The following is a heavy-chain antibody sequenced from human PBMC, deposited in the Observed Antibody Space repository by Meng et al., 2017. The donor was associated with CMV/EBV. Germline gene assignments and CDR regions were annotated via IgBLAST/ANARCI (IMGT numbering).Heavy chain of an antibody. D-gene: IGHD2-2*02. CDR2: INHSGST. Sequence: LRLSCAVYGGSFSGYYWSWIRQPPGKGLEWIGEINHSGSTNYNPSLKSRVTISVDTSKNQFSLKLSSVTAADTAVYYCARHVRQAQDIVVVPAAIGRYYFDYWGQGTLVTVSS. CDR3: ARHVRQAQDIVVVPAAIGRYYFDY. V-gene: IGHV4-34*01. CDR1: GGSFSGYY. J-gene: IGHJ4*02.